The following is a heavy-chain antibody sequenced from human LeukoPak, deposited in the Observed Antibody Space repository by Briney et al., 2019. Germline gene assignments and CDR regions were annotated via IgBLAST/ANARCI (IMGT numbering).Heavy chain of an antibody. CDR1: GDSAGSGPNN. J-gene: IGHJ6*03. Sequence: SQTLSLTCTVSGDSAGSGPNNWSWIRQSPMKGLEWIGWVYGGGHAYHNPSLLGRATISLDKSKNQFSLTLTSVTAADTAVYYCARDRIAAAGTGDYYYMDVWGKGTTVTVSS. CDR2: VYGGGHA. CDR3: ARDRIAAAGTGDYYYMDV. D-gene: IGHD6-13*01. V-gene: IGHV4-30-2*06.